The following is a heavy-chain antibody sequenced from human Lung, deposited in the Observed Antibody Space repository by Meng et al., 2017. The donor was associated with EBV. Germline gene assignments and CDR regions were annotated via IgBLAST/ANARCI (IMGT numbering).Heavy chain of an antibody. CDR3: ARDSDSAYSLGY. CDR2: IHHSGRT. Sequence: QGRLEESGLGLVNPSGTLSLTCAVSGGSIIIGKWWSWVRQAPGKGLEWIGEIHHSGRTNYNPSLKSRITMSLDKPKNQFSLKLSSVTAADTAVYYCARDSDSAYSLGYWGQGTLVTVSS. V-gene: IGHV4-4*02. D-gene: IGHD2-21*01. CDR1: GGSIIIGKW. J-gene: IGHJ4*02.